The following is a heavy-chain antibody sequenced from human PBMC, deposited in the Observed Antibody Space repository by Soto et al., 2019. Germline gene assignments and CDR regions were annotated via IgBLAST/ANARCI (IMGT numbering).Heavy chain of an antibody. D-gene: IGHD4-17*01. V-gene: IGHV3-74*01. Sequence: EVQLLESGGGLVQPWGSLILSCAASGFTFNNVWMHWVRQVPGKGLVWISRITNDGSSRSYADSVKGRFTISGDNAKNTLFLQMSSLRVEDTDVYYCARGGAENTGSCFCGPGILVSVSS. CDR1: GFTFNNVW. J-gene: IGHJ1*01. CDR3: ARGGAENTGSCF. CDR2: ITNDGSSR.